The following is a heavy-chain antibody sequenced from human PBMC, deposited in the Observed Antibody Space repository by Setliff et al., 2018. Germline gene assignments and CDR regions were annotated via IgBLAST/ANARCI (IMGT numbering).Heavy chain of an antibody. J-gene: IGHJ4*02. Sequence: GGSLRLSCVPSGFTFSSYSMNWVRQAPGKGLEWVSYISGSGSTIYYADSVKGRFTISRDNSKNTLYLQMNSLGAEDTSVYYCADIFDLSGYWGQGTLVTVSS. CDR1: GFTFSSYS. CDR2: ISGSGSTI. D-gene: IGHD3-3*02. CDR3: ADIFDLSGY. V-gene: IGHV3-48*01.